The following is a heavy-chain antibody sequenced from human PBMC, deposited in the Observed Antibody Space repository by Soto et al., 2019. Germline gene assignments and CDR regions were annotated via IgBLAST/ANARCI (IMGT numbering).Heavy chain of an antibody. CDR2: INHSGST. J-gene: IGHJ4*02. Sequence: SETLSLTCAVYGGSFSGYYWSWIRQPPGKGLEWIGEINHSGSTNYNPSLKSRVTISVDTSKNQFSLKLSSVTAADTAVYYCARGPLRWGWSAPFDYWGQGTLVTVSS. V-gene: IGHV4-34*01. CDR1: GGSFSGYY. D-gene: IGHD6-19*01. CDR3: ARGPLRWGWSAPFDY.